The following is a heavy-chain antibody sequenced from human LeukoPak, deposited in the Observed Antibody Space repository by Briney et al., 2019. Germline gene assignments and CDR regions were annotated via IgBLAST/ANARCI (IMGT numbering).Heavy chain of an antibody. CDR3: ARETDTGSGFDY. Sequence: GGSLRLSCAVYGFTFSDYYMSWIRQPPGKGLEWVSYISSSGSTIYYADSVKGRFTISRDNAKNSLYLQMNSLRAEDTAVYYCARETDTGSGFDYWGQGTLVTVSS. D-gene: IGHD3-10*01. J-gene: IGHJ4*02. V-gene: IGHV3-11*01. CDR1: GFTFSDYY. CDR2: ISSSGSTI.